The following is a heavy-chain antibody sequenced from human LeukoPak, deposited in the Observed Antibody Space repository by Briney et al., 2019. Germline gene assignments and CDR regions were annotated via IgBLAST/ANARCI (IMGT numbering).Heavy chain of an antibody. CDR3: ARDPAFRGAQMEY. Sequence: GASVKVSCKASGYTLTSYGFSWVRQAPGQGLEWMGWISGYNGSTNYAQNLQGRVTMTIDTSTSTAYMELRSLRPDDTAVYYCARDPAFRGAQMEYWGQGTLVTVSS. J-gene: IGHJ4*02. CDR2: ISGYNGST. D-gene: IGHD3-10*01. V-gene: IGHV1-18*01. CDR1: GYTLTSYG.